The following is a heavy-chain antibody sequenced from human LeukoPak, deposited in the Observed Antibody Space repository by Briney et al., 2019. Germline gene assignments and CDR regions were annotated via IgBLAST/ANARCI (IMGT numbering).Heavy chain of an antibody. Sequence: GGSLRLSCAASGFTFSSNWMSWVRQAPGKGLEWVANIKQDGSEKYYVDSVKGRFTISRDNAKNSLYLQMNSLRAEDTAVYYCAGPYCSSTTCYPRTFHHWGQGTLDTVSS. CDR2: IKQDGSEK. V-gene: IGHV3-7*01. D-gene: IGHD2-2*01. CDR1: GFTFSSNW. J-gene: IGHJ1*01. CDR3: AGPYCSSTTCYPRTFHH.